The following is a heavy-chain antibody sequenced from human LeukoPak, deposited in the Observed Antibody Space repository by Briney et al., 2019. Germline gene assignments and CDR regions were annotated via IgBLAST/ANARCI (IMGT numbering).Heavy chain of an antibody. CDR2: IYYSGST. CDR3: ARGTVGYCSGGSCQGWFDP. V-gene: IGHV4-59*04. CDR1: GFTFSSYE. Sequence: PGGSLRLSCAASGFTFSSYEMNWVRQAPGKGLEWVGNIYYSGSTYYNPSLKSRVTISVDTSKNQFSLKLSSVTAADTAVYYCARGTVGYCSGGSCQGWFDPWGQGTLVTVSS. J-gene: IGHJ5*02. D-gene: IGHD2-15*01.